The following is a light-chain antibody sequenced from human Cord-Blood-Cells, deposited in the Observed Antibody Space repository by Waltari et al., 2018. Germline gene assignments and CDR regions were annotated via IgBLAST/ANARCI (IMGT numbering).Light chain of an antibody. CDR1: SSDVGSYNR. CDR3: CSYAGSSTFHVV. V-gene: IGLV2-23*03. Sequence: QSALTQPAPVSGSPGPSVTIPCTGTSSDVGSYNRVSWYQQHPGKAPKLMIYEGSKRPSGVSNRFSVSKSGNTASLTISGLQAEDEADYYCCSYAGSSTFHVVFGGGTKLTVL. CDR2: EGS. J-gene: IGLJ2*01.